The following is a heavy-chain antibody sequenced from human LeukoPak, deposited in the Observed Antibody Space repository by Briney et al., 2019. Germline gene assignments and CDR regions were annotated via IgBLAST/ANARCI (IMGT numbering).Heavy chain of an antibody. D-gene: IGHD5-18*01. J-gene: IGHJ4*02. V-gene: IGHV3-23*01. CDR1: GFTFSSYA. Sequence: GGSLRLSCAASGFTFSSYAMSWVLQAPGKGLEWVSAISGSGGSTYYADSVKGRFTISRDNSKNTLYLQMNSLRAEDTAVYYCAKSPEGYSYGPFDYWGQGTLVTVSS. CDR2: ISGSGGST. CDR3: AKSPEGYSYGPFDY.